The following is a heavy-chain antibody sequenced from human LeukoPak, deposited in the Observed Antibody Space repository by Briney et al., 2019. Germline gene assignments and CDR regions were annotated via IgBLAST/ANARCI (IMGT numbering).Heavy chain of an antibody. CDR3: ARGWLRGYFDY. CDR1: GYTFTSYY. V-gene: IGHV1-46*01. Sequence: ASVKVSCKASGYTFTSYYMHWVRQAPGQGLEWMGIINPSGGSTSYAQKFQGRVTMTEDTSTDTAYMELSSLRSEDTAVYYCARGWLRGYFDYWGQGTLVTVSS. D-gene: IGHD5-12*01. CDR2: INPSGGST. J-gene: IGHJ4*02.